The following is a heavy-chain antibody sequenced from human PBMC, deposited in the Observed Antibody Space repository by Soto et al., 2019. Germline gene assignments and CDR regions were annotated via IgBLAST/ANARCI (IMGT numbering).Heavy chain of an antibody. CDR2: IYYSGST. V-gene: IGHV4-59*01. CDR1: CGSISSYY. CDR3: ARDHAMVRGVTTYYYYGMDV. D-gene: IGHD3-10*01. J-gene: IGHJ6*02. Sequence: PSENLSLTCTVSCGSISSYYWSWLRQPPGKGLEWIGYIYYSGSTNYNPSLKSRVTISVDTSKNQFSLKLSSVTAADTAVYYCARDHAMVRGVTTYYYYGMDVWGQGTTVTVSS.